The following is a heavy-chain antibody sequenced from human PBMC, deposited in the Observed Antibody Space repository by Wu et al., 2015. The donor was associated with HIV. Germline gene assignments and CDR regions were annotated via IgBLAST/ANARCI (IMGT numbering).Heavy chain of an antibody. CDR3: ARDSAVTPYYFDY. CDR1: WVLQWLL. J-gene: IGHJ4*02. V-gene: IGHV4-34*01. Sequence: VQLQQWGGRTVEAFGDPVPHLRCLWWVLQWLLLELDPPAPREGPGVDWVHLLHGSTYYNPSLKSRVTISVDTSKNQFSLKLSSVTAADTAVYYCARDSAVTPYYFDYWGQGTLVTVSS. D-gene: IGHD4-17*01. CDR2: LLHGST.